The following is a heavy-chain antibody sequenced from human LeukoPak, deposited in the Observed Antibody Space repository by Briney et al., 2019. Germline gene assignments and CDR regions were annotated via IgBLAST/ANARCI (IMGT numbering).Heavy chain of an antibody. CDR3: ARAYERLPLDY. V-gene: IGHV3-11*04. D-gene: IGHD6-25*01. CDR1: GSTFSDYY. Sequence: GGSLRLSCAASGSTFSDYYMSWVRQAPGKGLEWVSYISSSGSTIYYADSVKGRFTISRDNAKNSLYLQMNSLRAEDTAVYYCARAYERLPLDYWGQGTLVTVSS. J-gene: IGHJ4*02. CDR2: ISSSGSTI.